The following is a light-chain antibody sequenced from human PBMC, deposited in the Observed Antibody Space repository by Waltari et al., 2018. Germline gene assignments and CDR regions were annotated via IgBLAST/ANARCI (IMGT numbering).Light chain of an antibody. Sequence: EIVLTQSPATLSLSPGERATLSCRASQSVNNYLTWYQQQPGQAPRLLIYDTFYRATDIPARFSGSGSWTDFTLTISNLEPEDFAIYYCQQRSDWPLTFGGGTKVEIK. CDR3: QQRSDWPLT. CDR1: QSVNNY. J-gene: IGKJ4*01. V-gene: IGKV3-11*01. CDR2: DTF.